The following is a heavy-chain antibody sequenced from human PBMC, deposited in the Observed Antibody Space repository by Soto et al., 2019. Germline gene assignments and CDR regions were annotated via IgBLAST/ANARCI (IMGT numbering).Heavy chain of an antibody. V-gene: IGHV3-23*01. CDR3: AKEAGEMATTCGHFDH. CDR1: GFTFTTYA. Sequence: EVQLLESGGGLVQPGGSLRLSCAASGFTFTTYAMSWVRQAPGKGLEWVSAISGSGGSTYYADSVKGRFTISRDNSKNTLYLQRNSLRAEDTAVYYCAKEAGEMATTCGHFDHWGQGTLVTVSS. D-gene: IGHD1-1*01. CDR2: ISGSGGST. J-gene: IGHJ4*02.